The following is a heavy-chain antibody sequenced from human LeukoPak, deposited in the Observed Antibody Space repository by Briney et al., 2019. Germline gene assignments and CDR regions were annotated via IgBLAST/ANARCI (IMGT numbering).Heavy chain of an antibody. J-gene: IGHJ6*02. CDR2: IKHDGSET. CDR3: AKNGGPHGMDV. D-gene: IGHD3-16*01. CDR1: GFTFSSIW. Sequence: GGSLRLSCATSGFTFSSIWMSWVRQAPGKGLEWVANIKHDGSETNYVDSVKGRFTISRDNAKDSLHLQMNSLRVEDTAVYYCAKNGGPHGMDVWGQGTTVTVSS. V-gene: IGHV3-7*02.